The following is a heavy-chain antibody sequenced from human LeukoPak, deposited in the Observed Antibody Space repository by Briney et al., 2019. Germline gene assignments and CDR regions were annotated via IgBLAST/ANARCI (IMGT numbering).Heavy chain of an antibody. CDR3: ARDARIAAAGPSGWYFDL. V-gene: IGHV1-69*05. CDR1: GGTFSSYA. J-gene: IGHJ2*01. CDR2: IIPIFGTA. Sequence: ASVKVSCKASGGTFSSYAISWVRQAPGQGLEWMGRIIPIFGTANYAQKFQGRVTITTDESTSTAYMELSSLRSEDTAVYYCARDARIAAAGPSGWYFDLWGRGTLVTVSS. D-gene: IGHD6-13*01.